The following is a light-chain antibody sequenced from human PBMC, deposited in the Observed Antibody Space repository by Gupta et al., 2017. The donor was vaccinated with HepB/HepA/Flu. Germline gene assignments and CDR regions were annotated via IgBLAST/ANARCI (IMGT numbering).Light chain of an antibody. V-gene: IGKV4-1*01. CDR1: QSVLYSYNNNNY. Sequence: DIVTTQSQDSLAVSLGDRATINCKSRQSVLYSYNNNNYLAWYQHKVGQPPKLLIYWASTRKSGVPDRFSGSGSGTDFTLTISSLQAEDVAVYYCQQYYGTPLTFGGGTKVEIK. CDR3: QQYYGTPLT. CDR2: WAS. J-gene: IGKJ4*01.